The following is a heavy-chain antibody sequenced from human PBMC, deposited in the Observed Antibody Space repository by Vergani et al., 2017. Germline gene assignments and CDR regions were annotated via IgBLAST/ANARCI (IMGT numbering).Heavy chain of an antibody. D-gene: IGHD1-14*01. CDR1: GFTFSSYA. CDR2: ISYDGSNK. J-gene: IGHJ4*02. Sequence: QVQLVESGGGVVQPGRSLRLSCAASGFTFSSYAMHWVRQAPGKGLEWVAVISYDGSNKYYADSVKGRFTISRDNSKNTLYLQMNSLRAEDTAVYYCARVRGPEGIPDYWGQGTLVTGSS. CDR3: ARVRGPEGIPDY. V-gene: IGHV3-30*04.